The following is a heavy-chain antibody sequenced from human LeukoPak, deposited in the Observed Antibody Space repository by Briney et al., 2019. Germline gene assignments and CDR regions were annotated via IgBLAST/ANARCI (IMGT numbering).Heavy chain of an antibody. CDR3: ASSGSYRFDY. Sequence: GGSLRLSCAASGFTFSSYWMSWVRQAPGKGLEWVSHITASGTAMFYADSVKGRFTISRDNAKNSLYLQMNSLRDEDTAVYYCASSGSYRFDYWGQGTLVTVSS. CDR1: GFTFSSYW. V-gene: IGHV3-48*02. J-gene: IGHJ4*02. CDR2: ITASGTAM. D-gene: IGHD1-26*01.